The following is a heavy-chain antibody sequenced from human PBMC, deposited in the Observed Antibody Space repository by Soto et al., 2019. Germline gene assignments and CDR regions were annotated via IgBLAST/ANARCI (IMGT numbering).Heavy chain of an antibody. Sequence: SETLSLTCTVSGGSISSSSYYWGWIRQPPGKGLEWIGSIYYSGSTYYNPSLKSRVTISVDTSKNQFSLKLSSVTAADTAVYYCARQNAHTVTTSWGQGTLVTVSS. J-gene: IGHJ4*02. CDR1: GGSISSSSYY. CDR2: IYYSGST. CDR3: ARQNAHTVTTS. V-gene: IGHV4-39*01. D-gene: IGHD4-17*01.